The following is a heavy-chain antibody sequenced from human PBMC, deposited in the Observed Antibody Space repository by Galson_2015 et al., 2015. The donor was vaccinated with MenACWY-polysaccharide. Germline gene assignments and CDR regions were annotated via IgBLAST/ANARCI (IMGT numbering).Heavy chain of an antibody. CDR2: ISYDETNK. CDR1: GFTFNSYA. D-gene: IGHD1-26*01. V-gene: IGHV3-30-3*01. CDR3: ARAYSDRITCYGMDV. J-gene: IGHJ6*02. Sequence: SLRLSCAASGFTFNSYAMHWVRQAPGKGLEWLAVISYDETNKYYADSVKGRFTISRDNSKNTLYLQMNSLRAEDTAVFYCARAYSDRITCYGMDVWGQGTTVAVSS.